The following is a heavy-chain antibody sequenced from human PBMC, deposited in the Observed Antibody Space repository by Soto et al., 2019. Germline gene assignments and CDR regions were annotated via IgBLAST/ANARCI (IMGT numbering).Heavy chain of an antibody. D-gene: IGHD6-13*01. J-gene: IGHJ5*02. CDR2: IYYSGST. CDR1: GSSISSGGYY. CDR3: ARGEAAEFDP. Sequence: PSETLSLTGPVSGSSISSGGYYWSWIRQHPGKGLEWIGYIYYSGSTYYNPSLKSRVTISVDTSKNQFSLKLSYVNAAETAVYYCARGEAAEFDPWGQGTLVTVSS. V-gene: IGHV4-31*03.